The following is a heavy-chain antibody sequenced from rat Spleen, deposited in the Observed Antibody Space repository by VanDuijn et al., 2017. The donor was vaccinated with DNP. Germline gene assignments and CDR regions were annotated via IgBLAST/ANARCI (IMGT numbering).Heavy chain of an antibody. J-gene: IGHJ3*01. D-gene: IGHD1-6*01. CDR1: GFTFSDYY. Sequence: EVQLVESGGGLVQPGRSLKLSCAASGFTFSDYYMAWVRQAPTKGLEWVASITSSGGSTNYRDSVKGRFTVSRDNAKSSLYLQMNSLRSEDTATYYCTRVGYTTDYGGWFPYWGQGTLVTVSS. CDR2: ITSSGGST. V-gene: IGHV5-20*01. CDR3: TRVGYTTDYGGWFPY.